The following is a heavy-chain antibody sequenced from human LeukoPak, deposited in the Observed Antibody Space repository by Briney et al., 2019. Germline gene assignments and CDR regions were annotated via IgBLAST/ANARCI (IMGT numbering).Heavy chain of an antibody. Sequence: PSETLSLTCTVSVGPISSSSYYWGWIRQPPGKGLEWIGSIYYSGSTYHNPSLKSPLTISVDTSKGQFSLKLTSVTAADTAVYYCARRGGGGYGYGFDYWGQGTLVTVSS. CDR2: IYYSGST. CDR3: ARRGGGGYGYGFDY. J-gene: IGHJ4*02. D-gene: IGHD5-12*01. CDR1: VGPISSSSYY. V-gene: IGHV4-39*01.